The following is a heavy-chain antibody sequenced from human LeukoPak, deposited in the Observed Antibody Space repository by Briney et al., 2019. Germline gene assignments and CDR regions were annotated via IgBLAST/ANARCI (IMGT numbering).Heavy chain of an antibody. CDR2: INHSGST. CDR3: ARGTGGNPSRYNWFAP. D-gene: IGHD4-23*01. J-gene: IGHJ5*02. V-gene: IGHV4-34*01. Sequence: SETLSLTCAVYGGSFSGYYWSWIRQPPGKGLEWIGEINHSGSTNYNPSLKSRVTISVDTSKNQFSLKLSSVTAADTAVYYWARGTGGNPSRYNWFAPWGQGTLVTVSS. CDR1: GGSFSGYY.